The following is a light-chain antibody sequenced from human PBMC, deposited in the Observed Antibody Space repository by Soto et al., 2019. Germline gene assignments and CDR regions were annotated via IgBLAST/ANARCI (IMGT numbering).Light chain of an antibody. J-gene: IGKJ4*01. CDR2: DAS. Sequence: EIVLTQSPATLSLSPGERATLSCRASQSISNNLAWYQQKPGQAPRLLIYDASNRATGIPARFSGSGSGTDFTLTISSLEPEDFAVYYCQQHSNWLALTFGGGTKVEIK. CDR3: QQHSNWLALT. CDR1: QSISNN. V-gene: IGKV3-11*01.